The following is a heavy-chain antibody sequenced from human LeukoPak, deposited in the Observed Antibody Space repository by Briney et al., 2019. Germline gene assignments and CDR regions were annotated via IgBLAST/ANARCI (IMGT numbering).Heavy chain of an antibody. Sequence: SETLSLTCTVSGGSISSYYWSWIRQPPGEGLEWIGYIYYSGSTNYNPSLKSRVTISVDTSKNQFSLKLSSVTAADTAVYYCARHWTHDAFDIWGQGTMVTVSS. CDR1: GGSISSYY. V-gene: IGHV4-59*08. CDR2: IYYSGST. J-gene: IGHJ3*02. D-gene: IGHD3/OR15-3a*01. CDR3: ARHWTHDAFDI.